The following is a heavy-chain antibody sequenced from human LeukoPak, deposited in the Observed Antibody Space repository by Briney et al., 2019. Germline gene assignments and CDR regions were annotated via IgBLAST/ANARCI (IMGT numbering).Heavy chain of an antibody. V-gene: IGHV3-9*01. J-gene: IGHJ3*02. CDR1: GFTFDDYA. CDR2: ISWNSGSI. D-gene: IGHD2-21*02. Sequence: PGRSLRLSCAASGFTFDDYAMHWVRQAPGKGLEWVSGISWNSGSIGYADSVKGRFTISRDNAKNSLYLQMNGLRAEDTALYYCANSAYCGGDCYWGAFDIWGQGTMVTVSS. CDR3: ANSAYCGGDCYWGAFDI.